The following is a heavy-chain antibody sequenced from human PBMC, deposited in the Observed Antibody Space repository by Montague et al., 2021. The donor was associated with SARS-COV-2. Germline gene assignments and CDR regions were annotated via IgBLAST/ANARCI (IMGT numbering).Heavy chain of an antibody. J-gene: IGHJ4*02. D-gene: IGHD3-3*01. CDR2: KYYSGST. CDR1: VSSISSTSCY. V-gene: IGHV4-39*01. Sequence: SETLSLTCTSSVSSISSTSCYWSCIHHRPWTGLGSVVFKYYSGSTYYNPTLKSRVTISVDTSKNQFSLKLSSVTAADTAVYYCATLPSSITIFGVVQGYYFDDWGQGTLVTVSS. CDR3: ATLPSSITIFGVVQGYYFDD.